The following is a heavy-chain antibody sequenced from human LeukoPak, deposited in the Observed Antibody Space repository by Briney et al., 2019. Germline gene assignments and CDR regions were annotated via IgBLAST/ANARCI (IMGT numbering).Heavy chain of an antibody. D-gene: IGHD5-24*01. CDR3: GRDTIGWLHFGEGDAFDI. V-gene: IGHV1-69*13. J-gene: IGHJ3*02. Sequence: GASVKVSCKASGGTFSSYAISWVRQAPGQGLEWMGGIIPIFGTANYAQKFQGRVTITADESTSTAYMELSSLRSEDTAVYYCGRDTIGWLHFGEGDAFDIWGQGTMVTVSS. CDR2: IIPIFGTA. CDR1: GGTFSSYA.